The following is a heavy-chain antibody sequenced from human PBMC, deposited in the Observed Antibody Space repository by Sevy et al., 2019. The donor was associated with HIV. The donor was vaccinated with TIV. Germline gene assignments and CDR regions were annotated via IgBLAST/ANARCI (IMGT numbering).Heavy chain of an antibody. Sequence: GGSLRLSCTASGLIFSGYWMSWVRQAPGKGLEWVGNIKPDGSGEYYVDSVKGRFTMSRDNAKNSVYLQMNSLRGEDTALFYCARGRYCSGGSCYFDYWGQGTLVTVSS. CDR1: GLIFSGYW. D-gene: IGHD2-15*01. V-gene: IGHV3-7*03. J-gene: IGHJ4*02. CDR2: IKPDGSGE. CDR3: ARGRYCSGGSCYFDY.